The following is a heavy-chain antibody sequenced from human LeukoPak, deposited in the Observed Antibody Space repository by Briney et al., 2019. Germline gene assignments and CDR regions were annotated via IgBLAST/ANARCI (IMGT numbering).Heavy chain of an antibody. CDR1: GFTFSSYW. CDR2: IKQDGSEK. CDR3: ARDHVATITAPFDY. J-gene: IGHJ4*02. Sequence: PGGSLRLSCAASGFTFSSYWMSWVRQAPGKGLEWVANIKQDGSEKYYVDSVKGRFPISRDNAKNSLYLQMNSLRAEDTAVYYCARDHVATITAPFDYWGQGTLVTVSS. V-gene: IGHV3-7*01. D-gene: IGHD5-12*01.